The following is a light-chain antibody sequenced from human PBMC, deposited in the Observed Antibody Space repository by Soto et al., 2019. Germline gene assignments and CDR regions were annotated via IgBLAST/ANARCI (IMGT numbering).Light chain of an antibody. J-gene: IGKJ3*01. CDR1: QSVSSSY. CDR3: QHYGSSPLFT. V-gene: IGKV3-20*01. Sequence: EIVLTQSPGTLSLSPGERATLSCRASQSVSSSYLAWYQQKPGQAPRLLIYGASSRATGIPDRFRGSGSGADFTLTISRLEPKDFSVYYCQHYGSSPLFTFGPGTKVDIK. CDR2: GAS.